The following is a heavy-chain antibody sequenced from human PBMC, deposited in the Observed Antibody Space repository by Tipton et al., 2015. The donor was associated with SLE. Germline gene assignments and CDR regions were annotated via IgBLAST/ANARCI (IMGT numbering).Heavy chain of an antibody. CDR2: ISGYGGST. V-gene: IGHV3-43*02. CDR1: GFTFDDYA. D-gene: IGHD3-16*02. CDR3: AKDAMGSYPKGYFDL. J-gene: IGHJ2*01. Sequence: GSLRLSCAASGFTFDDYAMHWVRQGPGKGLEWVSLISGYGGSTYYTDSVKGRFTISRDNSKNSLYLQMNSLRTEDTALYYCAKDAMGSYPKGYFDLWGRGTLVTVSS.